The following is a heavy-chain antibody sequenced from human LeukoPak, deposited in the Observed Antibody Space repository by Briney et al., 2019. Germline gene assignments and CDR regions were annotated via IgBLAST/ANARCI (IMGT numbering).Heavy chain of an antibody. CDR3: ARDWSGYSHDAFDI. CDR2: ISSSSSYI. J-gene: IGHJ3*02. D-gene: IGHD3-3*01. CDR1: GFTFSSYS. Sequence: GGSLRLSCAASGFTFSSYSMNWVRQAPGKGLDWVSSISSSSSYIYYADSVKGRFTISRDNAKNSLYLQMNSLRAEDTAVYYCARDWSGYSHDAFDIWGQGTMVTVSS. V-gene: IGHV3-21*01.